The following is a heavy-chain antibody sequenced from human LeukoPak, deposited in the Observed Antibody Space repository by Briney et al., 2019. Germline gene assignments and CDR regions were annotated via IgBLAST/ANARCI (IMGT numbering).Heavy chain of an antibody. J-gene: IGHJ4*02. CDR2: ISSNGVTS. V-gene: IGHV3-64*01. D-gene: IGHD1-7*01. CDR3: ARNTEGTAHFDY. Sequence: GGSLRLSCATSEFIFSNYKMHWVRQTPGKGLEYVSGISSNGVTSYYAISVKGRFTISRDNSKNTLYLQMGSLKTEDMAVYYCARNTEGTAHFDYWGQGTLVTVSS. CDR1: EFIFSNYK.